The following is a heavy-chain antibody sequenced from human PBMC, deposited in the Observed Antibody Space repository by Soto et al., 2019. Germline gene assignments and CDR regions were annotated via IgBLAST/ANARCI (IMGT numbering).Heavy chain of an antibody. V-gene: IGHV1-18*01. D-gene: IGHD2-15*01. J-gene: IGHJ5*01. CDR1: GYTFTSYG. Sequence: ASVKVSCKASGYTFTSYGISWVRQAPGQGLEWMGWISAYNGNTNYAQKLQGRVTMTTDTSTSTAYMELRSLRSDDTAVYYCARDLGYSSDGSCYYHYGFDPWGQGTLVTVSS. CDR2: ISAYNGNT. CDR3: ARDLGYSSDGSCYYHYGFDP.